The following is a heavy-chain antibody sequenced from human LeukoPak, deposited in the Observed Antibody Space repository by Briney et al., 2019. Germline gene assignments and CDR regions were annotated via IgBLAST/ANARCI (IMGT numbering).Heavy chain of an antibody. CDR1: GYTFTSYG. V-gene: IGHV1-18*01. Sequence: ASVKVSCKASGYTFTSYGISWVRQAPGQGLERMGWISAYNGNTNYAQKLQGRVTMTTDTSTSTAYMELRSLRSDDTAVYYCARVLFNYYDSSGSYYFDYWGQGTLVTVSS. J-gene: IGHJ4*02. CDR3: ARVLFNYYDSSGSYYFDY. D-gene: IGHD3-22*01. CDR2: ISAYNGNT.